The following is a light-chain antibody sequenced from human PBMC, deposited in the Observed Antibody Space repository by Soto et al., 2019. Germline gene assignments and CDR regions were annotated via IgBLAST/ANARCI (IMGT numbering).Light chain of an antibody. CDR1: QGISSY. CDR3: QHRDSYST. Sequence: DIQLTQSPSFLSASVGDRVTITCRASQGISSYLAWYQQKPGKAPKLLIYAASTLQSGVPSRFSGSGSGTEFTLTISSLQPEYFATYYCQHRDSYSTFGQGTRLEIK. J-gene: IGKJ5*01. CDR2: AAS. V-gene: IGKV1-9*01.